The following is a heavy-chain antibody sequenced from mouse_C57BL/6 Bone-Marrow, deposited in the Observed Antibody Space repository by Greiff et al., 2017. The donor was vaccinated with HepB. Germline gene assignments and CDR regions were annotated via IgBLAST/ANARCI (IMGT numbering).Heavy chain of an antibody. CDR3: ARAYYSNYGAWFAY. CDR1: GFTFSSYA. V-gene: IGHV5-4*03. Sequence: EVKLVESGGGLVKPGGSLKLSCAASGFTFSSYAMSWVRQTPEKRLEWVATISDGGSYTYYPDNVKGRFTISRDNAKNNLYLQMSQLKSEDTAMYYCARAYYSNYGAWFAYWGQGTLVTVSA. J-gene: IGHJ3*01. D-gene: IGHD2-5*01. CDR2: ISDGGSYT.